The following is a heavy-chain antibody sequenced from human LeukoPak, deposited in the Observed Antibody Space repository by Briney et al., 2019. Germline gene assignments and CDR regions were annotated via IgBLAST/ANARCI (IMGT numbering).Heavy chain of an antibody. Sequence: PGGSLRLSCAASGFTLSSYAMSWVRQAPGKGLEWVSAISGSGGSTYYADSVKGRFTISRDNSKNTLYLQMNSLRAEDTAVYYCARDPLTYYYGSGKGRSYYYGMDVWGQGTTVTVSS. CDR3: ARDPLTYYYGSGKGRSYYYGMDV. CDR2: ISGSGGST. V-gene: IGHV3-23*01. CDR1: GFTLSSYA. D-gene: IGHD3-10*01. J-gene: IGHJ6*02.